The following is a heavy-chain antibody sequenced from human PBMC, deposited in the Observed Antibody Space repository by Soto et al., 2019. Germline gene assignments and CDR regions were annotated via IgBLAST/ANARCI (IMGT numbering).Heavy chain of an antibody. CDR3: ARELAIFGVVESPFDY. D-gene: IGHD3-3*01. Sequence: GGSLRLSCASSGFTFSSYGMHWVRQAPGKGLEWVAVIWYDGSNKYYADSVKGRFTISRDNSKNTLYLQMNSLRAEDTAVYYCARELAIFGVVESPFDYWGQGTLVTVSS. V-gene: IGHV3-33*01. J-gene: IGHJ4*02. CDR1: GFTFSSYG. CDR2: IWYDGSNK.